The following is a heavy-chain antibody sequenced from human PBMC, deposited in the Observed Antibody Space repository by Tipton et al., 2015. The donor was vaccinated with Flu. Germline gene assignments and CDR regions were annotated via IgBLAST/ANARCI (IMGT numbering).Heavy chain of an antibody. CDR3: ARIEGIWGSLGYYYGMDV. V-gene: IGHV1-18*01. CDR2: ISAYNGNT. CDR1: GYTFTSYG. D-gene: IGHD3-16*01. Sequence: QLVQSGAEVKKPGASVKVSCKASGYTFTSYGISWVRQAPGQGLEWMGWISAYNGNTNYAQKLQGRVTMTTDTSTSTAYMELRCLRSDDTAVYYCARIEGIWGSLGYYYGMDVWGQGTTVTVSS. J-gene: IGHJ6*02.